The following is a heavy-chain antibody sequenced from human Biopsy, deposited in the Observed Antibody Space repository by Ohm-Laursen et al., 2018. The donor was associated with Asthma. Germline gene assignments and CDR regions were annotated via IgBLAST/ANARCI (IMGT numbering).Heavy chain of an antibody. Sequence: SLRLSCAASRFTYEMHWVRQAPGKGLEWVAVISYDGSSIYYADSVRGRFTISRDNSKNTLSLQMNSLTAEDTAVYYCAREGVAGTHIEDWGQGTLVTVSS. CDR1: RFTYE. J-gene: IGHJ4*02. V-gene: IGHV3-30-3*01. CDR2: ISYDGSSI. D-gene: IGHD6-19*01. CDR3: AREGVAGTHIED.